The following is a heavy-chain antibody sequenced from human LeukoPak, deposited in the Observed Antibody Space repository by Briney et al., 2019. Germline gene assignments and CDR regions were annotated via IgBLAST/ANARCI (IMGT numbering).Heavy chain of an antibody. CDR1: GFTFSSYA. J-gene: IGHJ4*02. CDR2: ISYDGSNK. CDR3: ARDGGSYYDFWSGYHTIDY. Sequence: GGSLRLSCAASGFTFSSYAIHWVRQAPGKGLEWVAVISYDGSNKYYADSVKGRFTISRDNSKNTLYLQMNSLRAEDTAVYYCARDGGSYYDFWSGYHTIDYWGQGTLVTVSS. V-gene: IGHV3-30-3*01. D-gene: IGHD3-3*01.